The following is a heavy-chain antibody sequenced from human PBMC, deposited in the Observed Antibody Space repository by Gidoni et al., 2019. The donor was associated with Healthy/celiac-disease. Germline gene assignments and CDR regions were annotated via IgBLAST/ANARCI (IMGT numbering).Heavy chain of an antibody. J-gene: IGHJ6*02. CDR3: ARDPEVGYGDSTYYYYGMDV. V-gene: IGHV1-18*01. D-gene: IGHD4-17*01. CDR1: GYTFTSYC. CDR2: ISAYNGNT. Sequence: QVQLVKSGAEVKKPGASVKVSCKASGYTFTSYCSSWVRQAPGQGLEWMGWISAYNGNTNYAQKLQGRDTMTTDTSTSTAYMELRSLRSDDTAVYYCARDPEVGYGDSTYYYYGMDVWGQGTTVTVSS.